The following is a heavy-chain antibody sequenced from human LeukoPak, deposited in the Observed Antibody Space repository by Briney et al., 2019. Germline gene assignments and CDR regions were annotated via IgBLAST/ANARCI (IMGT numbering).Heavy chain of an antibody. CDR1: GFTFSSYG. Sequence: GGSLRLSCAASGFTFSSYGMHWVRQAPGKGLEWVAVISYDGSNKYYADSVKGRFTISRDNSKNTLYLQMNSLRAEDTAVYYCARGVAAAYYYYGMDVWGQGTTVTVSS. CDR3: ARGVAAAYYYYGMDV. J-gene: IGHJ6*02. CDR2: ISYDGSNK. D-gene: IGHD2-2*01. V-gene: IGHV3-30*03.